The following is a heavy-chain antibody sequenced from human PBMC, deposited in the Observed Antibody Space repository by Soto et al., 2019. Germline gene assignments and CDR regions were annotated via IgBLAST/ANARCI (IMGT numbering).Heavy chain of an antibody. CDR2: SSNSGTFS. J-gene: IGHJ4*02. CDR1: GFTFIDYY. Sequence: PGGSLSLSCECSGFTFIDYYISWIRQAPGKGLEWISYSSNSGTFSRYADSVKGRFSISRDNTKNLLYLQMNSLRAEDTAVYYCAKSGGNYNRSDYWGQGTPVTVSS. V-gene: IGHV3-11*06. CDR3: AKSGGNYNRSDY. D-gene: IGHD2-8*02.